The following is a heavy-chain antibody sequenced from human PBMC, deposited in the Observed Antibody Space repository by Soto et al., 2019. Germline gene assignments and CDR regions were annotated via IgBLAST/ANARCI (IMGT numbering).Heavy chain of an antibody. CDR3: GRYMGGGTPPFDY. D-gene: IGHD2-15*01. Sequence: QVQLVESGGGVVQPGGYLRLSCAASRFSFSDYAMHWVRQAPGKGLEWVAVISNDGNRKYYAYSVKDRFTISRDNSKDTLYLQMNGLRPEDKDVFYCGRYMGGGTPPFDYWGQGALVTVSS. V-gene: IGHV3-30-3*01. CDR1: RFSFSDYA. CDR2: ISNDGNRK. J-gene: IGHJ4*02.